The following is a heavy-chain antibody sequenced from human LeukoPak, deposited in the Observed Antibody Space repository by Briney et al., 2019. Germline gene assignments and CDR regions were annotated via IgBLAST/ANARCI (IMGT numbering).Heavy chain of an antibody. CDR1: GGSISSGSYY. J-gene: IGHJ4*02. V-gene: IGHV4-61*02. CDR3: ARDYYDSSGYDNYFDY. Sequence: SETLSLTCTVSGGSISSGSYYWCWLRQPAGTGMEWIGRIYTSGSTNYNPSLKSRVTISVDTSKNQFSLKLSSVTAADTAVYYCARDYYDSSGYDNYFDYWGQGTLVTVSS. CDR2: IYTSGST. D-gene: IGHD3-22*01.